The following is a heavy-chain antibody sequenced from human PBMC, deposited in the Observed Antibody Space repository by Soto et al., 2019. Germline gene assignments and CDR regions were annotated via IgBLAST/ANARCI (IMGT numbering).Heavy chain of an antibody. V-gene: IGHV4-38-2*01. D-gene: IGHD3-9*01. CDR1: GYSISRGYY. J-gene: IGHJ5*02. CDR3: AWTGLTGYYYSSSDP. CDR2: IYHSGST. Sequence: SETLSLTCAVSGYSISRGYYWGWIRQPPGKGLEWIGSIYHSGSTYYNQSLKSRVTISVDTSKNQFSLKLSSVTAADTAVYYCAWTGLTGYYYSSSDPWGQGTLVTVSS.